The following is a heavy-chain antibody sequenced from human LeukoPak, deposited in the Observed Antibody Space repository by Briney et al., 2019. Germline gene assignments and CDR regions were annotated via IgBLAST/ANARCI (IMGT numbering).Heavy chain of an antibody. V-gene: IGHV3-48*02. CDR1: GFTFSSYN. CDR3: GSRTAMVN. Sequence: QPGGPLRLPCAASGFTFSSYNMNWLRQAPGKGLEWVSFISSSSVTIYYADSVKGRFTISRDNAKNSLYLQMNTLRDEDTAVYYCGSRTAMVNCGQGTLGTVSS. D-gene: IGHD5-18*01. J-gene: IGHJ4*02. CDR2: ISSSSVTI.